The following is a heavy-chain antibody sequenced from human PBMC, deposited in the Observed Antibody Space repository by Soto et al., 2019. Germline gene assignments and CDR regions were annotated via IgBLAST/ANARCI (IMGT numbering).Heavy chain of an antibody. V-gene: IGHV3-30*18. Sequence: QVQLVESGGGVVQPGRSLRLSCAASGFTFSNFGMHWVRQAPGKGLEWVAAISADGSDKYFSGSVKGRFTISRDNSKNTLFLQTNSLRVEDTAVYYCVKGSDVARQELDYWGQGTLVTVSS. J-gene: IGHJ4*02. CDR3: VKGSDVARQELDY. CDR2: ISADGSDK. D-gene: IGHD3-3*01. CDR1: GFTFSNFG.